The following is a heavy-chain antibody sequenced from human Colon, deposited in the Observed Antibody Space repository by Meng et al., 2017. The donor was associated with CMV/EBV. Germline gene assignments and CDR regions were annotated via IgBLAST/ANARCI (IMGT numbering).Heavy chain of an antibody. CDR1: GFTFSSYW. CDR3: ARDLVSYSSGWYSY. D-gene: IGHD6-19*01. V-gene: IGHV3-7*01. Sequence: GESLKISYAASGFTFSSYWMSWVRQAPGKGLEWVANIKQDGSEKYYVDSVKGRFTISRDNAKNSLYLQMNSLRAEDTAVYYCARDLVSYSSGWYSYWGQGTLVTVSS. CDR2: IKQDGSEK. J-gene: IGHJ4*02.